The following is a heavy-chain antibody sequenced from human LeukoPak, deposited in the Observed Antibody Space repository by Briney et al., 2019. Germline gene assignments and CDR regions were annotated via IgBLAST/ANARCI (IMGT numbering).Heavy chain of an antibody. D-gene: IGHD3-3*01. Sequence: GGSLRLSCAASGFTFSSYWMHWVRQAPGKGLVWVSRINTDGSSTNYADSVKGQFTISRDNAKNTLYLQMNSLRAEDTAVYYCARGNDLYFDYWGQGTLVTVSS. CDR3: ARGNDLYFDY. CDR2: INTDGSST. J-gene: IGHJ4*02. CDR1: GFTFSSYW. V-gene: IGHV3-74*01.